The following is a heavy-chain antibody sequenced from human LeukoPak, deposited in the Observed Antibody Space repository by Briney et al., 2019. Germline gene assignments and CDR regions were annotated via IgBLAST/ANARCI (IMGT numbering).Heavy chain of an antibody. D-gene: IGHD3-16*02. CDR2: IYWDDDK. CDR3: AHSASYYDYVWGSYLYFDY. V-gene: IGHV2-5*08. CDR1: GGSISSYYW. J-gene: IGHJ4*02. Sequence: TLSLTCTVSGGSISSYYWSWIRQPPGKALEWLALIYWDDDKRYSPSLKSRLTITKNTSKNQVVLTMTNMDPLDTATYYCAHSASYYDYVWGSYLYFDYWGQGTLVTVSS.